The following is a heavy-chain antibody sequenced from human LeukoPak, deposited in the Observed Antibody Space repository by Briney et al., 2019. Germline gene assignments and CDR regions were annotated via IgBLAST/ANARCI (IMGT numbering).Heavy chain of an antibody. CDR2: ISAYNGNT. D-gene: IGHD3-22*01. CDR1: GYTFTSYG. Sequence: ASVKVSCKASGYTFTSYGISWVRQAPGQGLEWMGWISAYNGNTNYAQKLQGRVTMTTDTSTSTAYMELRSLRSDDTAVYYCARHSSGYYYVSPDAFDIWGQGTMVTVSS. J-gene: IGHJ3*02. CDR3: ARHSSGYYYVSPDAFDI. V-gene: IGHV1-18*01.